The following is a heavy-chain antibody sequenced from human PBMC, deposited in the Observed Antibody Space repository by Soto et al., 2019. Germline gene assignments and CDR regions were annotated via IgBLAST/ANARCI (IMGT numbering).Heavy chain of an antibody. V-gene: IGHV3-30-3*01. CDR1: GFTFSSYA. J-gene: IGHJ4*02. CDR2: ISYDGSNK. D-gene: IGHD2-2*01. Sequence: QVQLVESGGGVVQPGRSLRLSCAASGFTFSSYAMHWVRQAPGKGLEWVAVISYDGSNKYYADSVKGRFTISRDNSKNTPALQMNSLRAEDTAVYYCARGPSSLTRFDYWGQGTLVTVSS. CDR3: ARGPSSLTRFDY.